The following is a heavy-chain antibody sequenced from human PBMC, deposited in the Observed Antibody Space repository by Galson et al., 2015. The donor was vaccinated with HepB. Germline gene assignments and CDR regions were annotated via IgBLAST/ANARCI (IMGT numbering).Heavy chain of an antibody. CDR3: ARDGDAVMVELDY. CDR1: GYTFSDYY. V-gene: IGHV1-2*02. J-gene: IGHJ4*02. D-gene: IGHD5-18*01. Sequence: SVKVSCKASGYTFSDYYLYWVRQAPGQGLEWVGWIYLNSGGTSYAQKFQGRVTMTRDTSINTAYMELTRLTSDDTAMYYCARDGDAVMVELDYWGQGTLVSVSS. CDR2: IYLNSGGT.